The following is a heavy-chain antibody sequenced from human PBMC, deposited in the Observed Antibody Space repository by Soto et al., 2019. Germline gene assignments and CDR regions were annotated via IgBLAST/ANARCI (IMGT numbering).Heavy chain of an antibody. V-gene: IGHV4-59*01. Sequence: SETLSLTCTVSGGSISSYYWSWIRQPPGKGLEWIGYIYYSGSTNYNPSLKSRVTISVDTSKNQFSLKLSSVTAADTAVYYCARDGTAVAGTDYFDYWGQGTLVTVSS. D-gene: IGHD6-19*01. CDR1: GGSISSYY. CDR2: IYYSGST. CDR3: ARDGTAVAGTDYFDY. J-gene: IGHJ4*02.